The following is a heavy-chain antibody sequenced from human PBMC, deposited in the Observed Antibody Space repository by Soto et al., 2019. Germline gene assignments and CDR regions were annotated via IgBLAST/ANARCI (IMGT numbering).Heavy chain of an antibody. CDR3: AAPDLSRCSSTSCRALDAFDI. CDR1: GFTFTSSA. V-gene: IGHV1-58*01. D-gene: IGHD2-2*01. Sequence: VASVKVSCKASGFTFTSSAVQWVRQARGQRLEWIGWIVVGSGNTNYAQKFQERVTITRDMSTSTAYMELSSLRSEDTAVYYCAAPDLSRCSSTSCRALDAFDIWGQGTMVTVSS. CDR2: IVVGSGNT. J-gene: IGHJ3*02.